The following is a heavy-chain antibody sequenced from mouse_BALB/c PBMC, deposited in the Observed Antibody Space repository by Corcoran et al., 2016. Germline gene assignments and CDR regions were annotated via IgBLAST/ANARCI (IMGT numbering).Heavy chain of an antibody. V-gene: IGHV3-6*02. J-gene: IGHJ2*01. Sequence: EQLQESGRGLVTPSQSLSITCSVTGYSITSGYYWNWIRQFPGNKLEWMGYISYDGSNNYNPSLKNRISITRATSKNQFFLKLNSVTTEDTATYYCASGYSYWGQGTTLTVSS. D-gene: IGHD2-3*01. CDR2: ISYDGSN. CDR3: ASGYSY. CDR1: GYSITSGYY.